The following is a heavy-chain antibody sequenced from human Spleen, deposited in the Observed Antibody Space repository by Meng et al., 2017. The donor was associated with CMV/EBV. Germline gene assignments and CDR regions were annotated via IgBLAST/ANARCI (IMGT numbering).Heavy chain of an antibody. V-gene: IGHV4-38-2*02. CDR1: GYSISSGYY. CDR3: ARVAHLTTYDSSGYPDY. D-gene: IGHD3-22*01. Sequence: SETLSLTCTVSGYSISSGYYWGWIRQPPGKGLEWIGSIYHSGSTYYNPSLKSRVTISVDTSKNQFSLKLSSVTAADTAVYYCARVAHLTTYDSSGYPDYWGQGTRVTVSS. J-gene: IGHJ4*02. CDR2: IYHSGST.